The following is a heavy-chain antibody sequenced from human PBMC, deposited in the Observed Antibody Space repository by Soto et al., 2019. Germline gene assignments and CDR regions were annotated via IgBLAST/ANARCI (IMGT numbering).Heavy chain of an antibody. D-gene: IGHD3-10*01. CDR3: ASLMSSGYYYGMDL. CDR1: GGTFSSYT. V-gene: IGHV1-69*02. Sequence: QVQLVQSGAEVKKPGSSVKVSCKASGGTFSSYTISWVRQAPGQGLEWMGRIIPILGIANYAQKFQGRVTITADKSTSTAYMELSSLRSEDTAVYYCASLMSSGYYYGMDLWGQGTTLTVSS. J-gene: IGHJ6*02. CDR2: IIPILGIA.